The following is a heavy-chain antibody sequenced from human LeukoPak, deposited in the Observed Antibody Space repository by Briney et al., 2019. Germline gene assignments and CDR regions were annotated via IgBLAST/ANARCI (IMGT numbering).Heavy chain of an antibody. V-gene: IGHV1-69*06. D-gene: IGHD3-10*01. CDR3: ARWGANMVRGVIFSYYGMDV. Sequence: GASVTVSFKSSGGTFSIYAISWVRQAPGQGREWMGGIIPIFGTANYAQKFQGRVTITADKSTSTAYMELSSLRSEDTAVYYCARWGANMVRGVIFSYYGMDVWGKGTTVTVSS. CDR2: IIPIFGTA. J-gene: IGHJ6*04. CDR1: GGTFSIYA.